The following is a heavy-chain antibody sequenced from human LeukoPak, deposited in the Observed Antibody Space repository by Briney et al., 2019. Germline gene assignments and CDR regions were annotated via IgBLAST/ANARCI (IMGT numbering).Heavy chain of an antibody. CDR2: ISSSSSYI. CDR1: GFTFSSYS. CDR3: AKVGVLAGSKYFDY. J-gene: IGHJ4*02. D-gene: IGHD3-10*01. V-gene: IGHV3-21*01. Sequence: GGSLRLSCAASGFTFSSYSMNRVRQAPGKGLEWVSLISSSSSYIYYVDSVKGRFTISRDNAKNSLYLQMNSLRAEDTAVYYCAKVGVLAGSKYFDYWGQGTLVTVSS.